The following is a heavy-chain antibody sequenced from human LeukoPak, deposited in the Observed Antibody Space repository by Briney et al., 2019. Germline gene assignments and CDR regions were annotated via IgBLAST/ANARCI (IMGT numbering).Heavy chain of an antibody. V-gene: IGHV1-8*01. CDR1: GYTFTSYD. CDR2: MNPNSGNT. D-gene: IGHD3-16*01. J-gene: IGHJ4*02. Sequence: ASVKVSCKASGYTFTSYDINWVRQATGQGLEWTGWMNPNSGNTGYAQKFQGRVTMTRNTSISTAYVELSSLRSEDTAVYYCARGHIQWGHLYYFDYWGQGTLVTVSS. CDR3: ARGHIQWGHLYYFDY.